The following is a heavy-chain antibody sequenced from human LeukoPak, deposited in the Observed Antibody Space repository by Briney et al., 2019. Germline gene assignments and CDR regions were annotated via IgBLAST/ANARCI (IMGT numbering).Heavy chain of an antibody. J-gene: IGHJ4*02. D-gene: IGHD3-9*01. CDR2: IYYSGST. Sequence: SETLSLTCTVSGGSISSSSYYWGWIRQPPGKGLEWIGSIYYSGSTYYNPSLKSRVTISVDTSKNQFPLKLSSVTAADTAVYYCARLSRYFDWLFEWGTADFFDYWGQGTLVTVSS. CDR1: GGSISSSSYY. V-gene: IGHV4-39*01. CDR3: ARLSRYFDWLFEWGTADFFDY.